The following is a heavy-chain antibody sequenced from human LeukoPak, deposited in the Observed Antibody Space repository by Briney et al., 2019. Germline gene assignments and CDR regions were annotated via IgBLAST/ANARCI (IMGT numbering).Heavy chain of an antibody. CDR2: IYYSGST. CDR1: GGSISSSSYY. Sequence: SEALSLTCTVSGGSISSSSYYWGWIRQPPGKGLEWIGSIYYSGSTYYNPSLKSRVTISVDTSKNQFSLKLSSVTAADTAVYYCARRNYCSGGSCYPTAWFDPWGQGTLVTVSS. D-gene: IGHD2-15*01. J-gene: IGHJ5*02. V-gene: IGHV4-39*01. CDR3: ARRNYCSGGSCYPTAWFDP.